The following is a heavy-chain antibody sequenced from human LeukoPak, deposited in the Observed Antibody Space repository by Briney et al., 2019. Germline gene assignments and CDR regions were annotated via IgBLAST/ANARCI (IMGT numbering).Heavy chain of an antibody. J-gene: IGHJ4*02. Sequence: SVKVSCKASGGTFSSYAISWVRQAPGQGLEWMGRIIPILGIANYAQKFQGRVTITADKSTSTAYMELSSLRSDDTAVYYCARFYNNFLPVYDYGGQGPRVPVPS. CDR1: GGTFSSYA. D-gene: IGHD3-3*01. CDR3: ARFYNNFLPVYDY. V-gene: IGHV1-69*04. CDR2: IIPILGIA.